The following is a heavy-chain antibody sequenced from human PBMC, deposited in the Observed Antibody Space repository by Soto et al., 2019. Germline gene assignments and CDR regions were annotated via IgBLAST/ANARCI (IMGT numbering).Heavy chain of an antibody. Sequence: QVQLQQWGAGLLKPSETLSITCAVYGGSFSGYYWSWIRQPPGKGLEWIGEINHSGSTNYNPSLKSRVTISVDTSKNQCSLKLSSVTAADTAVYYCARGNEMATILFDYWGQGTLVTVSS. CDR2: INHSGST. J-gene: IGHJ4*02. V-gene: IGHV4-34*01. D-gene: IGHD5-12*01. CDR3: ARGNEMATILFDY. CDR1: GGSFSGYY.